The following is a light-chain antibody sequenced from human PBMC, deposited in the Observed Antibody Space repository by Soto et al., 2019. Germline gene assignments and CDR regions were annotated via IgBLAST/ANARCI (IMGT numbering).Light chain of an antibody. V-gene: IGKV1-5*03. J-gene: IGKJ2*01. CDR1: QSISSW. CDR2: KAS. CDR3: QPYNSPYT. Sequence: DIQMTQSPSTLSASVGDRVTITFRASQSISSWLAWYQQKPGKAPKLLIYKASSLESGVPSRFSGSGSGTEFTLTISSLQPDDFATYYCQPYNSPYTFGQGTKVEIK.